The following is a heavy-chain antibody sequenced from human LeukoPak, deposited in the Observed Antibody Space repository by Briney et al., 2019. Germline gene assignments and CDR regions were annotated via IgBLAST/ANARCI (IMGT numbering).Heavy chain of an antibody. V-gene: IGHV1-18*01. J-gene: IGHJ5*02. CDR1: GYTFTSYG. CDR2: ISAYNGNT. Sequence: GASVKVSCKASGYTFTSYGISWVRQAPGQGLEWMGWISAYNGNTNYAQKLQGRVTMTTDTSTSTAYMELRSLRSDDTAAYYCARDLVSAFTTGTTPWFDPWGQGTLVTVSS. CDR3: ARDLVSAFTTGTTPWFDP. D-gene: IGHD1-1*01.